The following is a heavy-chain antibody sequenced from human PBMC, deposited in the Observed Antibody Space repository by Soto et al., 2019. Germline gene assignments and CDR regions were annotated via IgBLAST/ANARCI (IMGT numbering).Heavy chain of an antibody. CDR2: IYHSGST. V-gene: IGHV4-30-2*01. D-gene: IGHD5-18*01. CDR1: GGSISSGGYS. J-gene: IGHJ4*02. CDR3: ARSYSYGLIDY. Sequence: SETLSLTCAVSGGSISSGGYSWSWIRQPPGKGLEWIGYIYHSGSTYYNPSLKSRVTISVDRSKNQFSLKLSSVTAADTAVYYCARSYSYGLIDYWGQGTLVTVSS.